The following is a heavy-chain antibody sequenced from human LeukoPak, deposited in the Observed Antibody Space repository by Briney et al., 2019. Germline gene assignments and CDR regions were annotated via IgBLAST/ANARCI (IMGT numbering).Heavy chain of an antibody. CDR3: ARENRVRGVIPLDY. CDR1: GFTFSSYE. CDR2: ISSSGSTI. J-gene: IGHJ4*02. Sequence: GGSLRLSCAASGFTFSSYEMNWVRQAPGKGLEWVSYISSSGSTIYYADSVKGRFTISRDNAKNSLYLQMNSLRAEDTAVYYSARENRVRGVIPLDYWGQGTLVTVSS. V-gene: IGHV3-48*03. D-gene: IGHD3-10*01.